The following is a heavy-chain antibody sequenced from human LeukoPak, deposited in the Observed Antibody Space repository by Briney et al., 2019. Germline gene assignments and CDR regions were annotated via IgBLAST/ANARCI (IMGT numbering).Heavy chain of an antibody. D-gene: IGHD3-3*01. CDR3: ARDLSITIFGVVRYYFDY. V-gene: IGHV4-4*07. J-gene: IGHJ4*02. CDR1: GGSISSYY. CDR2: IYTSGST. Sequence: SETLSLTCTVSGGSISSYYWSWIRQPAGKGLEWIGRIYTSGSTNYNPSLKSRVTMSVDTSKNQFSLKLSSVTAADTAVYYCARDLSITIFGVVRYYFDYWGQGTLVTVSS.